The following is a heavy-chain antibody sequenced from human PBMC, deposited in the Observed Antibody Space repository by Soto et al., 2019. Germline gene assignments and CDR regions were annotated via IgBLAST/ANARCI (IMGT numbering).Heavy chain of an antibody. Sequence: GGSLRLSCAASGFTFTSYGMHWVRQAPGQGLEWVAVMWYDGSNKYYADSVKGRFTISRDNSKNTLYLQMNSLRAEDTAVYYCSGWHDAFDIWGQGTMVTVSS. CDR2: MWYDGSNK. J-gene: IGHJ3*02. V-gene: IGHV3-33*01. CDR1: GFTFTSYG. D-gene: IGHD6-19*01. CDR3: SGWHDAFDI.